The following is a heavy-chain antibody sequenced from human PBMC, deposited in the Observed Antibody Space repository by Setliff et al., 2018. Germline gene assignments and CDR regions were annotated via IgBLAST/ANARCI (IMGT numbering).Heavy chain of an antibody. Sequence: SGPTLVNPTETLTLTCTVSGFSLSNARMGVSWIRQPPGKALEWLAHIDWDDDKFYSTSLKTRLTLSKDTSKNQVVLTMTNMDPVDTATYYCARSPSGEFDYWGQGTLVTVSS. CDR1: GFSLSNARMG. V-gene: IGHV2-70*04. J-gene: IGHJ4*02. D-gene: IGHD1-26*01. CDR3: ARSPSGEFDY. CDR2: IDWDDDK.